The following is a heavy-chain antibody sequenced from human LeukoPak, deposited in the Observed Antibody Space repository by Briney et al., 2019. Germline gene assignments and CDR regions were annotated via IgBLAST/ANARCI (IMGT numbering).Heavy chain of an antibody. CDR1: GGSISSSSYY. J-gene: IGHJ3*02. CDR3: ARPRSYSSSRGNAFDI. D-gene: IGHD6-13*01. Sequence: SETLSLTCTVSGGSISSSSYYWGWIRQPPGKGLEWIGSIYYSGSTYYNPSLKSRVTISVDTSKNQFSLKLSSVTAADTAVYYCARPRSYSSSRGNAFDIWGQGTMVTVSS. V-gene: IGHV4-39*01. CDR2: IYYSGST.